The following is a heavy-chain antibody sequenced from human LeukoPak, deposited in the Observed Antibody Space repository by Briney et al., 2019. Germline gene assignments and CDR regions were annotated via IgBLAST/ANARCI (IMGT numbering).Heavy chain of an antibody. Sequence: ASVKVSCKVSGYTLTKLSMHWVRQAPGQGLEWVGWVNTNTGIPTSAQGFTGRFVFSLDTSVSTAYLQISSLKAEDTAVYYCARFSRGYYYGSGSSPTNNWFDPWGQGTLVTVSS. CDR3: ARFSRGYYYGSGSSPTNNWFDP. D-gene: IGHD3-10*01. CDR2: VNTNTGIP. V-gene: IGHV7-4-1*02. CDR1: GYTLTKLS. J-gene: IGHJ5*02.